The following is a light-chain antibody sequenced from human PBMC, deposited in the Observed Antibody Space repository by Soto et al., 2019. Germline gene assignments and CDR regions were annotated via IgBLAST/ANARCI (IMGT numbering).Light chain of an antibody. V-gene: IGKV3-15*01. CDR1: QSVSSS. CDR3: QQYGNSPFT. J-gene: IGKJ3*01. CDR2: GAS. Sequence: EIMMTQSPPTLSVSPGERASLSCRASQSVSSSLAWYQQKPGQAPRLLIYGASTRATGTPDRFSGSGSGTDFTLTISRLEPEDFAVYYCQQYGNSPFTFGPGTKVDIK.